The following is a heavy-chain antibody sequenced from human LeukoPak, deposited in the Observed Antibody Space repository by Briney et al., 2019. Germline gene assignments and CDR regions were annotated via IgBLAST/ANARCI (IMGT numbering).Heavy chain of an antibody. CDR3: ARVDAAHHDP. D-gene: IGHD2-2*01. Sequence: GESLKISCKASGYNFASSWIGWVRQMPGKGLEWMGIIYPGDSDTRYSPSFQGQVTISADKSISTAYLQWSSLKASDTAMYFCARVDAAHHDPWGQGTLVTVSS. V-gene: IGHV5-51*01. CDR1: GYNFASSW. J-gene: IGHJ5*02. CDR2: IYPGDSDT.